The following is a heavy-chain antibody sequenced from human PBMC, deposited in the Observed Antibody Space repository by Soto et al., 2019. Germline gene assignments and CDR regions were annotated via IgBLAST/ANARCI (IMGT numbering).Heavy chain of an antibody. J-gene: IGHJ3*02. Sequence: ASVKVSCKASGYTLTGYYMHWVRQAPGQGLEWMGWINPNSGGTNYAQKFQGWVTMTRDTSISTAYMELSRLRSDDTAVYYCAASMVRGAGGDAYDIWGQGTMVTVSS. CDR1: GYTLTGYY. CDR2: INPNSGGT. D-gene: IGHD3-10*01. V-gene: IGHV1-2*04. CDR3: AASMVRGAGGDAYDI.